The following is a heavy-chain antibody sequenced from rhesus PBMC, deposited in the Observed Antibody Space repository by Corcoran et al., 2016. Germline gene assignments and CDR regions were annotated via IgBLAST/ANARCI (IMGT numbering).Heavy chain of an antibody. V-gene: IGHV4-160*01. CDR2: IYGSSRST. Sequence: QVQVQESGPGLVKPSETLSLTCAVSGGSFSSFWWGWIRQPPGKGLDWIGRIYGSSRSTEYTPSLKSRATISRDTSNNQFFLKLRSMPAADTAVYYCARTTIAARSGYSWGQGVLVTVSS. CDR1: GGSFSSFW. D-gene: IGHD4-29*01. J-gene: IGHJ4*01. CDR3: ARTTIAARSGYS.